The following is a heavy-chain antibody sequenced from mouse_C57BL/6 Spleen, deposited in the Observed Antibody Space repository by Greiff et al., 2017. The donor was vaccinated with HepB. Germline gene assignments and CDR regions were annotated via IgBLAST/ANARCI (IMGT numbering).Heavy chain of an antibody. CDR3: ASDPYDYSAWFAY. CDR1: GFTFTDYY. CDR2: IRNKANGYTT. V-gene: IGHV7-3*01. Sequence: VQLKESGGGLVQPGGSLSLSCAASGFTFTDYYMSWVRQPPGKALEWLGFIRNKANGYTTEYSASVKGRFTISRDNSQSILYLQMNALRAEDSATYYCASDPYDYSAWFAYWGQGTLVTVSA. J-gene: IGHJ3*01. D-gene: IGHD2-4*01.